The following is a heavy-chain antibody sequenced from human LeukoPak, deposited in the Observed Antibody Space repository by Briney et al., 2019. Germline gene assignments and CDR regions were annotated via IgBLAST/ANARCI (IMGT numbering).Heavy chain of an antibody. J-gene: IGHJ4*02. V-gene: IGHV3-9*01. D-gene: IGHD6-19*01. CDR2: ISWNSGSI. CDR3: AKDRGIAVAGEFDY. CDR1: GFTFDDYA. Sequence: SLRLSCAASGFTFDDYAMHWVRQAPGKGLEWVSGISWNSGSIGYADSVKGRFTISRDNAKNSLYLQMNSLRAEDTALYYCAKDRGIAVAGEFDYWGQGTLVTVSS.